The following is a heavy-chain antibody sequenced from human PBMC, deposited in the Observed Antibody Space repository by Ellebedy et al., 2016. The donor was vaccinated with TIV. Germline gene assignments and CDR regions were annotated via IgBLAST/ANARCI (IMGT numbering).Heavy chain of an antibody. D-gene: IGHD1-26*01. J-gene: IGHJ6*03. CDR3: AKGPTTRYYYMDV. Sequence: GGSLRLSXTASGFNFSDYAMTWVRQAPGKGLEWVSAISGSGDSTYYADSVKGRFTISRDNSKNTLYLQMNSLRAEDTAVYYCAKGPTTRYYYMDVWGKGTTVTVSS. CDR1: GFNFSDYA. CDR2: ISGSGDST. V-gene: IGHV3-23*01.